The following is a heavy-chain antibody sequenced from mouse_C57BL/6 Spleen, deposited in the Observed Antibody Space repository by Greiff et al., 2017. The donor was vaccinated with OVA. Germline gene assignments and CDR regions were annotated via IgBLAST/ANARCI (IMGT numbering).Heavy chain of an antibody. CDR3: AGGAPNYNGSSLGAIDY. V-gene: IGHV1-76*01. J-gene: IGHJ4*01. CDR2: IYPGSGNT. CDR1: GYTFTDYY. Sequence: QVQLQQSGAELVRPGASVKLSCKASGYTFTDYYIHWVKQRPGQGLEWIARIYPGSGNTYYNEKFKGKATLTAEKSSSTAYMQLSSLTSEDSAVYFGAGGAPNYNGSSLGAIDYRGQGTSVTVSS. D-gene: IGHD1-1*01.